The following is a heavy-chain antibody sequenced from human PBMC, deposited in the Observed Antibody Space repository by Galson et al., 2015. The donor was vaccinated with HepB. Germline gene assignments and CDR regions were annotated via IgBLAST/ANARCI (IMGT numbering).Heavy chain of an antibody. CDR1: GITFSNAW. Sequence: SLRLSCAASGITFSNAWMSWVRQAPGKGLEWVGRIKSKTDGGTTDYAAPVKGRFTISRDDSKKMLYLQMNSLKTEDTAVYYCTSHYTTMVISYYGMDVWGQGTTVTVSS. D-gene: IGHD5-18*01. J-gene: IGHJ6*02. CDR2: IKSKTDGGTT. CDR3: TSHYTTMVISYYGMDV. V-gene: IGHV3-15*01.